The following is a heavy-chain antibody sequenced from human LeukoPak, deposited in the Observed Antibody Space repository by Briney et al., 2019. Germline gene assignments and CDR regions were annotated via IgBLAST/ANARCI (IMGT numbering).Heavy chain of an antibody. CDR2: IRYDGSNK. J-gene: IGHJ4*02. V-gene: IGHV3-30*02. D-gene: IGHD2-2*01. Sequence: GGSLRLSCAASGFTFSSYGMHWVRQAPGKGLEWVAFIRYDGSNKYYAGSVKGRFTISRDNSKNTLYLQMNSLRAEDTAVYYCAKDLAMTPSDYWGQGTLVTVSS. CDR1: GFTFSSYG. CDR3: AKDLAMTPSDY.